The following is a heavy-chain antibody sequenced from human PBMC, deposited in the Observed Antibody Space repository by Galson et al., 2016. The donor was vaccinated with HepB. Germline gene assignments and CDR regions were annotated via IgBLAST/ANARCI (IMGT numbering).Heavy chain of an antibody. D-gene: IGHD5-24*01. V-gene: IGHV3-9*01. CDR2: IRWDSGTK. Sequence: SLRLSCAGSGFTFDDYAMHWVRQAPGKGLEWVSGIRWDSGTKGYADSVKGRVAISRDNAKSYLYLQMNSLRAEDTALYSCAKVGDGYNAYYFDYWGPGTPVTVSS. J-gene: IGHJ4*02. CDR3: AKVGDGYNAYYFDY. CDR1: GFTFDDYA.